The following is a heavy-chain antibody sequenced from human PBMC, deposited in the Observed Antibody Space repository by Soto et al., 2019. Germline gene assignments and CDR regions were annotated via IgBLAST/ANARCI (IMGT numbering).Heavy chain of an antibody. CDR2: ISYSGST. CDR3: ASLYYFTMDV. Sequence: QVQLQESGPGLVKPSETLSLTCTVSSGSISSNHWNWMRQPPGKGLEWIGYISYSGSTNYNPSLKSRVTISIDTSKNQFSLKLSSVTAADTAVYYCASLYYFTMDVWGQGTTVTVSS. V-gene: IGHV4-59*08. CDR1: SGSISSNH. J-gene: IGHJ6*02.